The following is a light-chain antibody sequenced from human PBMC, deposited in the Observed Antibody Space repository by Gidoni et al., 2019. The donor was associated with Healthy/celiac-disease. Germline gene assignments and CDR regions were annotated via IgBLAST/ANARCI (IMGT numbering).Light chain of an antibody. J-gene: IGKJ3*01. V-gene: IGKV3-11*01. CDR2: DAS. CDR1: QSVSSY. Sequence: EIVLTQSPATLSLSPGERATLSCRASQSVSSYLAWYQQKPGQAPRPRIYDASNRPTGIPPRFSGGGSGTDFTLTISSLEPEDFAVYYCQQRSNWPVTFGPGTKVDIK. CDR3: QQRSNWPVT.